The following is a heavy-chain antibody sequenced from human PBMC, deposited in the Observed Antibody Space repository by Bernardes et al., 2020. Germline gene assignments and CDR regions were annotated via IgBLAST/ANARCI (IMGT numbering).Heavy chain of an antibody. CDR3: AKHGGNGWQYDYFDN. J-gene: IGHJ4*02. CDR2: ITDDGVGT. V-gene: IGHV3-23*01. Sequence: GRSLSLSCAASVFTFSPYAMSWIRQAPGKGPEWVSTITDDGVGTYYPHSVKARFTLSRDNSKNMLSLQMNTLRVEDTALYYCAKHGGNGWQYDYFDNWGQGILVTVSS. D-gene: IGHD3-16*01. CDR1: VFTFSPYA.